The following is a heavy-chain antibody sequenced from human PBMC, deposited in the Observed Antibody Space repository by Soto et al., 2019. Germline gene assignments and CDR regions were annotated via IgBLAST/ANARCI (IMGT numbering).Heavy chain of an antibody. CDR1: GGSISSYY. CDR3: ARSLRITIFGVVPPPDY. D-gene: IGHD3-3*01. J-gene: IGHJ4*02. Sequence: PSETLSLTCTVSGGSISSYYWSWIRQPPGKGLEWIGYIYYSGSTNYNPSLKSRVTISVDTSKNLFSLKLSSVTAADTVVYYCARSLRITIFGVVPPPDYWGQGTLVTVSS. CDR2: IYYSGST. V-gene: IGHV4-59*01.